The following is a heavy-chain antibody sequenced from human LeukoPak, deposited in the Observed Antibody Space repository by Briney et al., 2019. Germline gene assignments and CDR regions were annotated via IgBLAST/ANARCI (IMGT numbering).Heavy chain of an antibody. V-gene: IGHV4-34*01. J-gene: IGHJ4*02. CDR1: GGSFSGYY. CDR3: ARVKKTTVAF. D-gene: IGHD4-23*01. Sequence: PSETLSLTCAVYGGSFSGYYWSWIRQPPGKGLEWIGYIYYSGSTYYNPSLKSRVTISVDTSKNQFSLKLSSVTAADTAVYYCARVKKTTVAFWGQGTLVTVSS. CDR2: IYYSGST.